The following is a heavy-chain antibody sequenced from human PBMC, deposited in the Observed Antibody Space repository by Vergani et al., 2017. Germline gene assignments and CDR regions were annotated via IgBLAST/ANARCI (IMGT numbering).Heavy chain of an antibody. J-gene: IGHJ3*01. CDR3: ARRAERWETLLRDDFDV. Sequence: QVQLQQWGPGLLKPSETLSLNCAVYGGSLSGYYWSWIRLAPGKGLEWIGEINHSGTINYNPTLKSPFNVSIDTSRDHFSLKLRSVSAADTAVYFCARRAERWETLLRDDFDVWGQGTFVTVSP. CDR2: INHSGTI. CDR1: GGSLSGYY. V-gene: IGHV4-34*01. D-gene: IGHD1-26*01.